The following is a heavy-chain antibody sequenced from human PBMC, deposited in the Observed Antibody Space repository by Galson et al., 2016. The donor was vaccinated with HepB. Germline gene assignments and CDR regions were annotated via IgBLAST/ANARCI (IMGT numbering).Heavy chain of an antibody. V-gene: IGHV5-51*01. D-gene: IGHD4-17*01. CDR1: GYTFTSYW. J-gene: IGHJ4*02. Sequence: QSGAEVKKPGESLKISCKGPGYTFTSYWIAWVRQMPGKGLEWMGIVYPGDSDSRYSPSFQGQVTMSADKSISTAYLQWSGLKASDSAMYYCARDFGDNTFDFWGLGTLVTVSS. CDR2: VYPGDSDS. CDR3: ARDFGDNTFDF.